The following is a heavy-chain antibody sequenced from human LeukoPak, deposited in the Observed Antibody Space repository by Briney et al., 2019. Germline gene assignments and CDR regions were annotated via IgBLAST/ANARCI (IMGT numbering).Heavy chain of an antibody. D-gene: IGHD3-10*01. CDR2: IIPIFGTA. V-gene: IGHV1-69*01. CDR1: GGTFSSYA. Sequence: ASVTVSCKASGGTFSSYAISWVRQAPGQGLAWMGGIIPIFGTANYAQKFQGRVTITADESTSTAYMELSSLRSEDTAVYYCARVRLYYGSGSGYYYMDVWGKGTTVTISS. CDR3: ARVRLYYGSGSGYYYMDV. J-gene: IGHJ6*03.